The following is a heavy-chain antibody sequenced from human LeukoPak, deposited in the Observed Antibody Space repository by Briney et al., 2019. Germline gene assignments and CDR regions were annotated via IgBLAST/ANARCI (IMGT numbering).Heavy chain of an antibody. Sequence: GELLKISCKGSGYSFTSYWIGWVRQMPGKGLEWMGIIYPGDSDTRYSPSFQGQVTISADKSISTAYLQWSSLKASDTAMYYCARGMVVAAPRHYYGMDVWGQGTTPTVSS. D-gene: IGHD2-15*01. CDR2: IYPGDSDT. CDR3: ARGMVVAAPRHYYGMDV. CDR1: GYSFTSYW. V-gene: IGHV5-51*01. J-gene: IGHJ6*02.